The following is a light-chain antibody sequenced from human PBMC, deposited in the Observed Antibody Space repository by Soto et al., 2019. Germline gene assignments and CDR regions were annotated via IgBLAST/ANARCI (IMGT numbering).Light chain of an antibody. CDR3: QQRSNWLFT. Sequence: EIVLTQSPATLSLSPGERATLSCRASQSVSSYLAWYQQKPGQAPRLLIYDASNRATGIPARFSGSGFGTEFTLTISSLEPEDFAVYYCQQRSNWLFTFGPGTKVDIK. V-gene: IGKV3-11*01. J-gene: IGKJ3*01. CDR1: QSVSSY. CDR2: DAS.